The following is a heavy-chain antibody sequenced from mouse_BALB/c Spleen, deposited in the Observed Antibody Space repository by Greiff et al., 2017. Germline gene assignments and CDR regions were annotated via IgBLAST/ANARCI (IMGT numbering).Heavy chain of an antibody. J-gene: IGHJ4*01. CDR2: IDPANGNT. D-gene: IGHD2-1*01. CDR1: GFNIKDTY. V-gene: IGHV14-3*02. CDR3: AISLNGNSYAMDY. Sequence: EVQLQQSGAELVKPGASVKLSCTASGFNIKDTYMHWVKQRPEQGLEWIGRIDPANGNTKYDPKIQGKATITADTSSNTAYLQLSSLTSEDTAVYYCAISLNGNSYAMDYWGQGTSVTVSS.